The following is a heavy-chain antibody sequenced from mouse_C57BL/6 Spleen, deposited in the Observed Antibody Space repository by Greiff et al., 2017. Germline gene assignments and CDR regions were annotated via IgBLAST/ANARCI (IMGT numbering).Heavy chain of an antibody. D-gene: IGHD1-1*01. CDR1: GYTFTSYW. Sequence: QVQLQQPGAELVKPGASVKMSCKASGYTFTSYWITWVKQRPGQGLEWIGDIYPGSGSTNYNEKFKSKATLTVDTSSSTAYMQLSSLTSEDSAVYYCAREFDYYGRSGYFDVWGTGTTVTVSS. V-gene: IGHV1-55*01. J-gene: IGHJ1*03. CDR2: IYPGSGST. CDR3: AREFDYYGRSGYFDV.